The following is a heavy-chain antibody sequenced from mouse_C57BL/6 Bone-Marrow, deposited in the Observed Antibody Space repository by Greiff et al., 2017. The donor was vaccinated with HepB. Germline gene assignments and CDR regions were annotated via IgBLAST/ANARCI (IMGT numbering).Heavy chain of an antibody. CDR2: INPNYGTT. Sequence: VQLQQSGPELVKPGASVKISCKASGYSFPDYNMNWVKQSNGKSLEWIGVINPNYGTTSYNQKFKGKATLTVDQSSSTAYIQLNSLTSEDSAVYYCARPIYYGNYVLAMDYWGQGTSVTVSS. J-gene: IGHJ4*01. CDR3: ARPIYYGNYVLAMDY. CDR1: GYSFPDYN. D-gene: IGHD2-1*01. V-gene: IGHV1-39*01.